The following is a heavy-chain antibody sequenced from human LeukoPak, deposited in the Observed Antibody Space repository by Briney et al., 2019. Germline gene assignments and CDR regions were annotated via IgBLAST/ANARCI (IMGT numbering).Heavy chain of an antibody. CDR2: INSDGSST. CDR1: GFTFSSYW. V-gene: IGHV3-74*01. J-gene: IGHJ6*02. D-gene: IGHD6-19*01. CDR3: ASANLLSGWYDDYGMDV. Sequence: SGGSLRLSCAASGFTFSSYWMHWVRQAPGKGLVWVSRINSDGSSTSYADSVKGRFTISRDNAKNTLYLQMNSLRAEDTAVYYCASANLLSGWYDDYGMDVWGQGTTVTVSS.